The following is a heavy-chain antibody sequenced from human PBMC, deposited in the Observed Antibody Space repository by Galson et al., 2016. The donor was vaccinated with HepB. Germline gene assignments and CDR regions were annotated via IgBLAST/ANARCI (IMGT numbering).Heavy chain of an antibody. V-gene: IGHV3-30*04. CDR2: IAHDATIK. Sequence: SLRLSCAASGFTFSRHAMHWVRQAPGKGLEWVAVIAHDATIKDYADSVEGRLTISSDNSMNTLYLEMHSLRDEDMAVYYGARDPTIGAPDWFDAWGQGTLVTVTS. J-gene: IGHJ5*02. CDR1: GFTFSRHA. D-gene: IGHD3-10*01. CDR3: ARDPTIGAPDWFDA.